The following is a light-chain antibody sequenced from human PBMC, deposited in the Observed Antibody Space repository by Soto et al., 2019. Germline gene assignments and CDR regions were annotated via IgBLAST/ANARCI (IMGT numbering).Light chain of an antibody. CDR2: EGS. Sequence: QSALTQPASVSGSPGQSITISCTGTKSDVGSYNLVSWYQQHPGKAPKLIIYEGSKRPSGISNRLSGSKSGTKASLTISGLQAEDEGDYHCCSYAGNTTWVFGGGTKVTVL. V-gene: IGLV2-23*01. CDR3: CSYAGNTTWV. CDR1: KSDVGSYNL. J-gene: IGLJ3*02.